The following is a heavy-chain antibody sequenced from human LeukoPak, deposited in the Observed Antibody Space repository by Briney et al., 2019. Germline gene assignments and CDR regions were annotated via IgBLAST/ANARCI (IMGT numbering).Heavy chain of an antibody. CDR2: INPNSGGT. CDR3: ARDPKGRYCTNGVCYTSPYYYYYGMDV. CDR1: GYTFTGYY. J-gene: IGHJ6*02. Sequence: EASVKVSCKASGYTFTGYYMHWVRQAPGQGLEWMGWINPNSGGTNYAQKFQGRVTMTGDTSISTAYMELSRLRSDDTAVYYCARDPKGRYCTNGVCYTSPYYYYYGMDVWGQGTTVTVSS. D-gene: IGHD2-8*01. V-gene: IGHV1-2*02.